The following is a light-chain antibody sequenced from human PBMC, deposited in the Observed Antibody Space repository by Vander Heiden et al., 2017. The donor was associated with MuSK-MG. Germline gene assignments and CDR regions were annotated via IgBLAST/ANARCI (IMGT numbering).Light chain of an antibody. CDR3: QQRSNWPLT. Sequence: IVLTQSSATLSLSPGESATLSCRASQSVSSHLAWYQQKPGQAPRLLIYGASNRATGVPARFSGSASGTDFTLTISSLEPEDFAVYHCQQRSNWPLTFGGGTKVEIK. CDR1: QSVSSH. J-gene: IGKJ4*01. CDR2: GAS. V-gene: IGKV3-11*01.